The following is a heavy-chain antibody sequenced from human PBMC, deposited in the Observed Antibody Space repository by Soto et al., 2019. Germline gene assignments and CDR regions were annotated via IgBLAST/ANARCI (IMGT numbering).Heavy chain of an antibody. CDR3: ARVFLGYCSSTSCYADYYYYGMDV. J-gene: IGHJ6*02. V-gene: IGHV1-46*01. CDR1: GYTFTSYY. D-gene: IGHD2-2*01. Sequence: ASVKVSCKASGYTFTSYYMHWVRQAPGQGLEWMGIINPSGGSTSYAQKFQGRVTMTRDTSTSTVYMELSSLRSEDTAVYYCARVFLGYCSSTSCYADYYYYGMDVWGQGTTVTVSS. CDR2: INPSGGST.